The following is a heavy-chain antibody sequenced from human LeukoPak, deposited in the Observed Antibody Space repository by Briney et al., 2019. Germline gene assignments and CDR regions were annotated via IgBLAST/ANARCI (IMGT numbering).Heavy chain of an antibody. Sequence: GGYLRRYCAASGFTFSSNAMSWVRQAPGKGLEWVSVISGSGGSTYYADSVKGRFTISRDNSKNTLYLQMNSLRAEDTAVYYCAREVAAAGTDYWGQGTLVTVSS. D-gene: IGHD6-13*01. CDR3: AREVAAAGTDY. J-gene: IGHJ4*02. CDR1: GFTFSSNA. CDR2: ISGSGGST. V-gene: IGHV3-23*01.